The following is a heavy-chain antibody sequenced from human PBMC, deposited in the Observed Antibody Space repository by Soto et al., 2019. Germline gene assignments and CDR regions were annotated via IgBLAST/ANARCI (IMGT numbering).Heavy chain of an antibody. CDR3: ARQVRDGGYYDTSGYYYVRGAFDI. CDR1: GGSISSSGYY. J-gene: IGHJ3*02. CDR2: IYYSGST. D-gene: IGHD3-22*01. V-gene: IGHV4-39*01. Sequence: SETLSLTCTVSGGSISSSGYYWGWIRQPPGKGLEWIGTIYYSGSTYYNPSLKSRVTISVDTSKNQFSLKLSSVTAADTAVYYCARQVRDGGYYDTSGYYYVRGAFDIWGRGTLVTVSS.